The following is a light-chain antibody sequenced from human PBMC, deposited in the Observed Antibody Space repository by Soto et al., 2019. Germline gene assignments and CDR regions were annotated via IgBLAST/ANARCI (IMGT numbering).Light chain of an antibody. Sequence: EIVMTQSPATLSVSPGERVTLSCRASQSVSSALAWYQQKPGQAPRLLIYAASTRATGIPGRFSGSGSGTEFTFAISSLQSEDFAVYYCQQYIKWPPTFTFGQGTKLEIK. CDR2: AAS. CDR1: QSVSSA. V-gene: IGKV3-15*01. CDR3: QQYIKWPPTFT. J-gene: IGKJ2*01.